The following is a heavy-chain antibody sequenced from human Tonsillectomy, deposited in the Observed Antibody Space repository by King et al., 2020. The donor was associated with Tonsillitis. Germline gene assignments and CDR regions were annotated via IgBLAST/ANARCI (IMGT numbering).Heavy chain of an antibody. D-gene: IGHD6-19*01. CDR2: ISGSGGST. CDR3: ATASIAVAGP. Sequence: VQLVESGGGLVQPGGSLRLSCAASGFTFSSYAMSWVRQAPGKGLEWVSAISGSGGSTYYADSVKGRFTITREHSKTMLYLQMNSLRAEDTAVYYCATASIAVAGPWGQGTLVTVSS. J-gene: IGHJ5*02. CDR1: GFTFSSYA. V-gene: IGHV3-23*04.